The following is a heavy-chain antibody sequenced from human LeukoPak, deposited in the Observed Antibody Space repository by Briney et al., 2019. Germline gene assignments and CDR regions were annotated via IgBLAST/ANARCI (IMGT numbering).Heavy chain of an antibody. CDR3: ARPLAYCGGDCFGDYYYYGMDV. Sequence: GGSLRLSCAASGFTFSSYAMHWVRQAPGKGLEWVAVISYDGSNKYYADSVKGRLTISRDNSKNTLYLQMNSLRAEDTAVYYCARPLAYCGGDCFGDYYYYGMDVWGQGTTVTVSS. J-gene: IGHJ6*02. CDR2: ISYDGSNK. V-gene: IGHV3-30-3*01. D-gene: IGHD2-21*02. CDR1: GFTFSSYA.